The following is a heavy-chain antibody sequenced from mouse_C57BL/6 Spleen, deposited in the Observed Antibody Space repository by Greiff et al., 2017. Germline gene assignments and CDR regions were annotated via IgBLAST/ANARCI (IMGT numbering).Heavy chain of an antibody. J-gene: IGHJ4*01. CDR2: ISYDGSN. CDR1: GYSITSGYY. V-gene: IGHV3-6*01. Sequence: DVPLQESGPGLVKPSQSLSLTCSVTGYSITSGYYWNWIRQFPGNKLEWMGYISYDGSNNYNPSLKNRISITRDPSKNQFFLKLNSVTTEDTATYYCARDDYDSMDYWGQGTSVTVSS. CDR3: ARDDYDSMDY. D-gene: IGHD2-4*01.